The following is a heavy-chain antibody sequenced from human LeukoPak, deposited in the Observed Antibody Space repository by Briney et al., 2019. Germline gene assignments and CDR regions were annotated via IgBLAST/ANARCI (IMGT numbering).Heavy chain of an antibody. CDR2: IYHSGST. V-gene: IGHV4-30-2*01. CDR1: GGSISSGGYS. J-gene: IGHJ3*02. D-gene: IGHD3-16*01. CDR3: ARGIINDAFDI. Sequence: SETLSLTCAASGGSISSGGYSWSWIRQPPGKGLEWIGYIYHSGSTYYNPSLKSRVTTPVDRSKNQFSLKLSSVTAADTAVYYCARGIINDAFDIWGQGTMVTVSS.